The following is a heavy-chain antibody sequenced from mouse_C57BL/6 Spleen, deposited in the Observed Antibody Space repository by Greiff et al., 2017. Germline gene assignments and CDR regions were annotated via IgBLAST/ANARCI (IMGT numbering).Heavy chain of an antibody. D-gene: IGHD1-1*01. CDR2: ISSGGSYT. J-gene: IGHJ2*01. Sequence: VKLQESGGDLVKPGGSLKLSCAASGFTFSSYGMSWVRQTPDKRLEWVATISSGGSYTYYPDSVKGRFTISRDNAKNTLYLQMSSLKSEDTAMYYCARRDYGSSYDYWGQGTTLTVSS. CDR3: ARRDYGSSYDY. V-gene: IGHV5-6*02. CDR1: GFTFSSYG.